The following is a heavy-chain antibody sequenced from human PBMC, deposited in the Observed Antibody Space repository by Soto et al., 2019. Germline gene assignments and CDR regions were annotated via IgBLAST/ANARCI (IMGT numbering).Heavy chain of an antibody. D-gene: IGHD6-13*01. J-gene: IGHJ4*02. Sequence: GSLRLSCAASGXTFSSYYMNWVRQAPGKGLELVSYISRSGSTIYYADSVKGRFTISRDKDKNSLYLQMNSLRAEDKAVYYCASAYSSRWSFDYWGQGTLGTVSS. CDR2: ISRSGSTI. V-gene: IGHV3-48*03. CDR3: ASAYSSRWSFDY. CDR1: GXTFSSYY.